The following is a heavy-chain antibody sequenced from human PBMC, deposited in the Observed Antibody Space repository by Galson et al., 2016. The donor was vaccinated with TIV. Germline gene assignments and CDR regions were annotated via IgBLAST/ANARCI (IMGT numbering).Heavy chain of an antibody. CDR1: GGIFNRYA. V-gene: IGHV1-69*13. D-gene: IGHD3-10*01. CDR3: ARGTDYYGSGSFSY. J-gene: IGHJ4*02. Sequence: SVKVSCKASGGIFNRYAISWVRQAPGQGLEWMGKIIAIFGTTNYAQKFQGRVTITADESTSTVYMELSSLRSEDTALYYCARGTDYYGSGSFSYWGQGTLVTVSS. CDR2: IIAIFGTT.